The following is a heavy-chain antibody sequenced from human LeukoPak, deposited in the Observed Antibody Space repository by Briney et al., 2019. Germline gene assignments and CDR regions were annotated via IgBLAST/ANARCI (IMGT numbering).Heavy chain of an antibody. Sequence: SETLSLTCAVYGGSFSGYYWSWIRQPPGKGLEWIGEINHSGSTNYNPSLKSRVTISVDTSKNQFSLKLSSVTAADTAVYYCARAPYYDFWSSYPTKLRVNWFDPWGQGTLVTVSS. D-gene: IGHD3-3*01. CDR3: ARAPYYDFWSSYPTKLRVNWFDP. V-gene: IGHV4-34*01. J-gene: IGHJ5*02. CDR2: INHSGST. CDR1: GGSFSGYY.